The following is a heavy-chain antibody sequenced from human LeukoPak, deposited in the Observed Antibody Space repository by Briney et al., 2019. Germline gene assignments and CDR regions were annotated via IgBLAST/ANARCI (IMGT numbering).Heavy chain of an antibody. J-gene: IGHJ4*02. CDR1: GGSISSSSYY. Sequence: PSETLSLTCTVSGGSISSSSYYWGWIRQPPGKGLEWIGSIYYSGSTYYNPSLKSRVTISVDTSKNQFSLKLSSVTAADTAVYYCASSGFYPYYFDYWGQGTLVTVSS. V-gene: IGHV4-39*07. CDR2: IYYSGST. CDR3: ASSGFYPYYFDY. D-gene: IGHD3-22*01.